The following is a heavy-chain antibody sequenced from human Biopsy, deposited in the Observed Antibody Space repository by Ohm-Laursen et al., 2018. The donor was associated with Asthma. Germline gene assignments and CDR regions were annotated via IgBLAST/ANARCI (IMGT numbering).Heavy chain of an antibody. CDR1: GFTVSRDY. Sequence: GSLRLSCAASGFTVSRDYMFWVRQAPGKGLEWVLVIYSGGTSHTADSVRGRFTISRDYSKNTLYLQMHSLRAEDTAVYYCARGDTGGWSQYYFDYWGQGTLVTVSS. D-gene: IGHD2-8*02. V-gene: IGHV3-53*01. CDR2: IYSGGTS. J-gene: IGHJ4*02. CDR3: ARGDTGGWSQYYFDY.